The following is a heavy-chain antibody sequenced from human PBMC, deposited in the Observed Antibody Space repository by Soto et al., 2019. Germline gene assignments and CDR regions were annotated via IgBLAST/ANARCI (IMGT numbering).Heavy chain of an antibody. CDR2: ISGSGGST. CDR1: GFTFSSYA. Sequence: PGGSLRLSCAASGFTFSSYAMSWVRQAPGKGLEWVSAISGSGGSTYYADSVKGRFTISRDNSKNTLYLQMSSLRAEDTAVYYCVKGIGVTIFGVGVRAPGMDVWGQGTTVTVSS. J-gene: IGHJ6*02. D-gene: IGHD3-3*01. CDR3: VKGIGVTIFGVGVRAPGMDV. V-gene: IGHV3-23*01.